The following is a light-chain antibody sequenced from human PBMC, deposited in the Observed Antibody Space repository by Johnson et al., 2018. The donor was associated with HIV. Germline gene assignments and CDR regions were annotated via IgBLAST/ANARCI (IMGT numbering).Light chain of an antibody. J-gene: IGLJ1*01. CDR1: SSNIGKNY. Sequence: QAVLTQPPSVSAAPGQKVTISCSGSSSNIGKNYVSWYQQLPGAAHTLLIYEDNKRPSGIPDRFSGSNSGATATLGITGLQTGDEAYYYCGIWDASLSPLYVVGTGTTITVL. CDR2: EDN. CDR3: GIWDASLSPLYV. V-gene: IGLV1-51*01.